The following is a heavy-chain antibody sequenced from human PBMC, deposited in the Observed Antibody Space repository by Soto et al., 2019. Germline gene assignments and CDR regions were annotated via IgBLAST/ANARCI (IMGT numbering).Heavy chain of an antibody. J-gene: IGHJ6*02. Sequence: QVQLVQSGAEVKKPGSSVKVSCKASGGTFSSYAISWVRQAPGQGLEWMGGIIPIFGTANYAQKFQGRVTITADESTSTAYMELGSLRSEDTAVYYCARDPRRLTFMAAAATYYYGMDVWGQGTTVTVSS. V-gene: IGHV1-69*01. CDR2: IIPIFGTA. CDR3: ARDPRRLTFMAAAATYYYGMDV. CDR1: GGTFSSYA. D-gene: IGHD6-13*01.